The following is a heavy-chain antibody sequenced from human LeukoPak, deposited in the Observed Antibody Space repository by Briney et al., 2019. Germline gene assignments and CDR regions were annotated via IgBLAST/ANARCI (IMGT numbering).Heavy chain of an antibody. CDR3: AKDGSAYSSGWFHFDY. CDR1: GFTLSGYA. Sequence: HPGGSLRLSCAASGFTLSGYAMNWVRQAPGKGLERVSAISGSGGSTYYADSVKGRFTISRDNSKNTLYLQMNSLRAEDTAVYYCAKDGSAYSSGWFHFDYWGQGTLVTVSS. D-gene: IGHD6-19*01. V-gene: IGHV3-23*01. CDR2: ISGSGGST. J-gene: IGHJ4*02.